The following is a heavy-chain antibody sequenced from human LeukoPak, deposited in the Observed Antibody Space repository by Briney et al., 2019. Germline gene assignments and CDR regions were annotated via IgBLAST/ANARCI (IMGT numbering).Heavy chain of an antibody. CDR2: IRYDGSNK. V-gene: IGHV3-30*02. J-gene: IGHJ6*03. D-gene: IGHD6-13*01. CDR1: GFTFSSYG. Sequence: LPGGSLRLSCAASGFTFSSYGMHWVRQAPGKGLEWVAFIRYDGSNKYYADSVKGRFTISRDNSKNTLYLQMNSLRAEDTAVYYCAKAPYSSSWYYYYYYMDVWGKGTTVTISS. CDR3: AKAPYSSSWYYYYYYMDV.